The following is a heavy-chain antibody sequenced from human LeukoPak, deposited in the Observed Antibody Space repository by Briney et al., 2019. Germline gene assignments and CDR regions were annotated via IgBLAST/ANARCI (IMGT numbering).Heavy chain of an antibody. CDR3: AILTTVTMDFDY. Sequence: PGGSLRLSCAASGFTFSSYAMSWVRQAPGKGLEWVSAISGSGGSTYYADSVKGRFTISRDNSKNTLYLQMNSLRAEDTAVYYCAILTTVTMDFDYWGQGPLVTVSS. CDR2: ISGSGGST. CDR1: GFTFSSYA. J-gene: IGHJ4*02. D-gene: IGHD4-17*01. V-gene: IGHV3-23*01.